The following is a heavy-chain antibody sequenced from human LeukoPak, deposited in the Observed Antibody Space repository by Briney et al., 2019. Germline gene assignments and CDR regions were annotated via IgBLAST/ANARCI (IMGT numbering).Heavy chain of an antibody. D-gene: IGHD2-15*01. V-gene: IGHV3-7*04. Sequence: GGSLRLSCAASGFTVSSSSMTWVRQAPGKGLEWVANIKQDGSEKYYVDSVKGRFTVSRDNAENSLYLQMNSLRAEDTAVYYCARGYCSGGSCFSSTGNFDLWGRGTLVTVSS. CDR1: GFTVSSSS. J-gene: IGHJ2*01. CDR3: ARGYCSGGSCFSSTGNFDL. CDR2: IKQDGSEK.